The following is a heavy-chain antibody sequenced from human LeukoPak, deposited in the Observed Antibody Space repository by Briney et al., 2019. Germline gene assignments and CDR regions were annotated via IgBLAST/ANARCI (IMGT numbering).Heavy chain of an antibody. Sequence: GGSLRLSCAASGFTFSSYEMNWVRQAPGKVLEWVSYISSSGSTIYYADSVKGRFTISRDNAKNSLYLQMNSLRAEDTAVYYCAKRGPGSPQSGKYYFDYWGQGTLVTVSS. CDR2: ISSSGSTI. CDR3: AKRGPGSPQSGKYYFDY. D-gene: IGHD3-10*01. J-gene: IGHJ4*02. CDR1: GFTFSSYE. V-gene: IGHV3-48*03.